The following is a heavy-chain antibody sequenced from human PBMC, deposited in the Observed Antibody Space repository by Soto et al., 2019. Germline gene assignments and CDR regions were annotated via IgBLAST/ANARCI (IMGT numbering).Heavy chain of an antibody. Sequence: YLRLSCAASGFTVSSNYMIWVRQAPGKGLECVSVIYSCGSTYYADSVKCRFTISRYNSKNTLYLQVNSLRAEDTAVYYCAKFPDFNGYTQEVNYWGQG. J-gene: IGHJ4*02. D-gene: IGHD5-12*01. CDR1: GFTVSSNY. CDR2: IYSCGST. V-gene: IGHV3-53*01. CDR3: AKFPDFNGYTQEVNY.